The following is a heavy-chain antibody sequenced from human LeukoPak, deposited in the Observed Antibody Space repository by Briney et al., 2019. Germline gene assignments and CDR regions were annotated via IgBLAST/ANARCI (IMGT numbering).Heavy chain of an antibody. CDR3: ARVRGLYYYYYYMDV. V-gene: IGHV4-59*12. Sequence: PSETLSLTCTVSGGSISSYYWNWIRQPPGKGLEWIGYIYYSGSTNYNPSLKSRVTISVDTSKNQFSLKLSSVTAADTAVYYCARVRGLYYYYYYMDVWGKGTTVTVSS. CDR2: IYYSGST. CDR1: GGSISSYY. J-gene: IGHJ6*03.